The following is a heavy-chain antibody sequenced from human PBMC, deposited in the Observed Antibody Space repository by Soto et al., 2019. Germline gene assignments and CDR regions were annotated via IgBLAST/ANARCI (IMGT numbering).Heavy chain of an antibody. D-gene: IGHD3-22*01. CDR2: IKQDGSEK. CDR3: ARDGRNYYDSSGYYRETTTFDY. CDR1: GFTFSSYW. J-gene: IGHJ4*02. V-gene: IGHV3-7*03. Sequence: HWGSLRLSCAASGFTFSSYWMSWVRQAPGKGLEWVANIKQDGSEKYYVDSVKGRFTISRDNAKNSLYLQMNSLRAEDAAVYYCARDGRNYYDSSGYYRETTTFDYWGQGTLVTVSS.